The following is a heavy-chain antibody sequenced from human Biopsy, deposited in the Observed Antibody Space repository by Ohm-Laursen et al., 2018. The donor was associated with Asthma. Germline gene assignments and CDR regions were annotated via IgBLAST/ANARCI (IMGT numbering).Heavy chain of an antibody. D-gene: IGHD3-10*01. J-gene: IGHJ4*02. Sequence: PGTLSLTCTVSGGSVSSGSYYWGWIRQPPGKGLEWIGYIYYSGSTNYNPSLKSRVTISVDTSKNQFSLKLSSVTAADTAVYYCARERAGYYGSGSYLGYRGQGTLVTVSS. CDR1: GGSVSSGSYY. V-gene: IGHV4-61*01. CDR2: IYYSGST. CDR3: ARERAGYYGSGSYLGY.